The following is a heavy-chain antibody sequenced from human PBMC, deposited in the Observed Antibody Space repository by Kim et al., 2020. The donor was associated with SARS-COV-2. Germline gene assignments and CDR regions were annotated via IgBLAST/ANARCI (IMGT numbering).Heavy chain of an antibody. CDR3: TTDIRWEHHSGTY. D-gene: IGHD1-26*01. J-gene: IGHJ4*02. CDR1: GFTFSDAW. Sequence: GGSLRLSCAASGFTFSDAWMSWVRQAPGKGLEWVGRIKSKTDGGTTDYAAPVRGRFTISRDDSENTLYLQMNSLKTEDTAVYFCTTDIRWEHHSGTYWGQGTLVTVSS. CDR2: IKSKTDGGTT. V-gene: IGHV3-15*01.